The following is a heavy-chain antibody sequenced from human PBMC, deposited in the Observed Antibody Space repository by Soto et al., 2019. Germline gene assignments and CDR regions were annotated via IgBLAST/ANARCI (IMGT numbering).Heavy chain of an antibody. CDR1: GFSISSGYF. D-gene: IGHD3-22*01. V-gene: IGHV4-38-2*01. Sequence: SETLSLTCAVSGFSISSGYFWGWIRQPPGKGPEWLGSIYHSGTTYYNPSVKGRVTISVDTSKNQFSLKMSSVTAADTAVYYCARGSSGYYWFDPWGQGTLVTVSS. J-gene: IGHJ5*02. CDR2: IYHSGTT. CDR3: ARGSSGYYWFDP.